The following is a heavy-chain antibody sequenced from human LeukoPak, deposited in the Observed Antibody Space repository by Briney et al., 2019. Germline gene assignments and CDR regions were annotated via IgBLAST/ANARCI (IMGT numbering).Heavy chain of an antibody. Sequence: GRSLRLSCAASGFTFSSYGMHWVRQAPGKGLEWVAVIWYDGSNKYYADSVKGRFTIPRDNSKNTLYLQMNSLRAEDTAVYYCARDLGRPPYYFDYWGQGTLVTVSS. V-gene: IGHV3-33*01. CDR1: GFTFSSYG. D-gene: IGHD6-6*01. CDR2: IWYDGSNK. CDR3: ARDLGRPPYYFDY. J-gene: IGHJ4*02.